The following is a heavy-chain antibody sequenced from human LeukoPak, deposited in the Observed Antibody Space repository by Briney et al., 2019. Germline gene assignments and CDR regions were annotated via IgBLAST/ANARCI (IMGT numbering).Heavy chain of an antibody. CDR3: ARWEPYYYDSSGYVRD. V-gene: IGHV4-59*01. CDR2: IYYSGST. Sequence: ASETLSLTCTVSGGSISSYYWSWIRQPPGKGLEWIGYIYYSGSTNYNPSLKSRVTISVDTSKNQFSLKLSSVTAADTAVYYCARWEPYYYDSSGYVRDWGQGTLVTVSS. J-gene: IGHJ4*02. CDR1: GGSISSYY. D-gene: IGHD3-22*01.